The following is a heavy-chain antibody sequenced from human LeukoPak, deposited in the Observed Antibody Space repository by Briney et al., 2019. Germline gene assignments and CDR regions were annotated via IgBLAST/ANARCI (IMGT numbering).Heavy chain of an antibody. V-gene: IGHV3-66*01. Sequence: GGSLRLSCAASGVTVSSYYMTWVRQAPGKGLEWVSVIYSGGNRYYADSVKGRVAISRDNPKNTVFLQMNSVRAEDTAVYYCARSYSNHLFGMDVWGQGTTVTVSS. CDR2: IYSGGNR. D-gene: IGHD4-11*01. CDR3: ARSYSNHLFGMDV. J-gene: IGHJ6*02. CDR1: GVTVSSYY.